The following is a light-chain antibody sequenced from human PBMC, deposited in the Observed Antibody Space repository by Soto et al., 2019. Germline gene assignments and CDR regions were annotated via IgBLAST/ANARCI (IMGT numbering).Light chain of an antibody. J-gene: IGKJ4*01. CDR1: QSVSSS. CDR3: QQRSNWPPLT. Sequence: EIVLTQSPATLSLSPGERATLSCRASQSVSSSLAWYQQKPGQAPRLLIYDASNRATGIPARFSGSGSGTDFTLTISSLEPEEFAVYYCQQRSNWPPLTFGGGTKVEIK. V-gene: IGKV3-11*01. CDR2: DAS.